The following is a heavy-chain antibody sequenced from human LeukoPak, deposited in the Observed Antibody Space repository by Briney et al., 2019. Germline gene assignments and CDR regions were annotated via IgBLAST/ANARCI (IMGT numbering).Heavy chain of an antibody. D-gene: IGHD1-14*01. J-gene: IGHJ3*02. CDR3: ASITQRDAFDI. CDR2: IIPIFGTA. Sequence: GSSVKVSCKASGGTLSSYAISWVRQAPGQGLEWMGGIIPIFGTANYAQKFQGRVTITADESTSTAYMELSSLRSENTAVYYCASITQRDAFDIWGQGTMVTVSS. CDR1: GGTLSSYA. V-gene: IGHV1-69*01.